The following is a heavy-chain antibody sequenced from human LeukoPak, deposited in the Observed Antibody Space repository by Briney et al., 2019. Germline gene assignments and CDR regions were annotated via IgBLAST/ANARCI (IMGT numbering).Heavy chain of an antibody. J-gene: IGHJ2*01. CDR3: AKDRIVVAVTGDWYFDL. CDR1: GFTFSSYG. CDR2: ISYDGSNK. V-gene: IGHV3-30*18. D-gene: IGHD3-22*01. Sequence: QPGGSLRLSCAASGFTFSSYGMHWVRQAPGKGLEWVAVISYDGSNKYYADSVKGRFTISRDNSKNTLYLQMNSLRAEDTAVYYCAKDRIVVAVTGDWYFDLWGRGTLVTVSS.